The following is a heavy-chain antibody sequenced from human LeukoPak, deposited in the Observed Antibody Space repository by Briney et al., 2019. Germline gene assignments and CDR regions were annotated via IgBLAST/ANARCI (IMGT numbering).Heavy chain of an antibody. D-gene: IGHD1-26*01. V-gene: IGHV3-23*01. Sequence: PGGSLRLSCAASGFTFSSYAMSWVRQAPGKGLEWVSAISGSGGSTYYADSVKGRFTVSRDNSKNTLYLQMNSLRAEDTAVYYCAKDLSGSYSFDYWGQGTLVTVSS. J-gene: IGHJ4*02. CDR1: GFTFSSYA. CDR3: AKDLSGSYSFDY. CDR2: ISGSGGST.